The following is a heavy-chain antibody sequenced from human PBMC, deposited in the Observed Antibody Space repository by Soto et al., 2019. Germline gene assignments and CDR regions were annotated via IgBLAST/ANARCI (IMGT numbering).Heavy chain of an antibody. Sequence: SETLSLTCAVSGGSISSYYWSWIRQTAGKGLEWIGRIYPSGNTNYNPSLKSRVTMSIDTSKNQLSLKLRSVTAADTAVYFCAGDEGYYYSGVDVWGQGTAVTVSS. CDR2: IYPSGNT. J-gene: IGHJ6*02. CDR3: AGDEGYYYSGVDV. CDR1: GGSISSYY. V-gene: IGHV4-4*07.